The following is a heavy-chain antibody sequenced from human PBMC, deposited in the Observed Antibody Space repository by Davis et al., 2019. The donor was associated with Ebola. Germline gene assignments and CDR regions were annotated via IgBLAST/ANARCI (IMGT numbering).Heavy chain of an antibody. D-gene: IGHD2-15*01. J-gene: IGHJ5*02. CDR3: ARGGRFVTPLDH. CDR1: GLSFSGYE. Sequence: GESLKISCTASGLSFSGYEMTWVRQAPGKGLEWISYINSRSTVIFYVDSVKGRFTISRDNDKTSLYLQMNTLRAEDTAVYYCARGGRFVTPLDHWGPGTLVTVSS. V-gene: IGHV3-48*03. CDR2: INSRSTVI.